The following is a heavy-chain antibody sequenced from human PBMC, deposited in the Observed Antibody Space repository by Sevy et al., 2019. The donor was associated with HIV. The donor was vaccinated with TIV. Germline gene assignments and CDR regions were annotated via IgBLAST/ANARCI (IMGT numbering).Heavy chain of an antibody. V-gene: IGHV3-23*01. J-gene: IGHJ4*02. CDR3: AKSYSSSGVTFDY. CDR1: GFTFSSYA. Sequence: GGSLRRSCAASGFTFSSYAMSWVRQAPGKGLEWVSAISGSGGSTYYADSVKGRFTISRDNSKNTLYLQMNSLRAEDTAVYYCAKSYSSSGVTFDYWGQGTLVTVSS. CDR2: ISGSGGST. D-gene: IGHD6-13*01.